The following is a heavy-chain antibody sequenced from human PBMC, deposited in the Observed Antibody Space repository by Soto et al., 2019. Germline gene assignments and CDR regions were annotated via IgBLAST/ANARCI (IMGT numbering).Heavy chain of an antibody. J-gene: IGHJ5*02. Sequence: PGGSLRLSCAASGFTFSSYAMSWVRQAPGKGLEWVSAISGSGGSTYYADSVKGRFTISRDNSKNTLYLQMNSLRAEDTAVYYCAKSLLRYFDHNWFDPWGQGTLVTVSS. V-gene: IGHV3-23*01. CDR1: GFTFSSYA. CDR3: AKSLLRYFDHNWFDP. D-gene: IGHD3-9*01. CDR2: ISGSGGST.